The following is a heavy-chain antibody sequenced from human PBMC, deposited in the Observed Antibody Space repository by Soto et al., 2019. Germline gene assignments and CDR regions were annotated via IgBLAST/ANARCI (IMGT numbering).Heavy chain of an antibody. CDR3: ANTRNEDYGDYGFHY. CDR1: GFTFSSYG. Sequence: GGSLRLSCAASGFTFSSYGMHWVRQAPGKGLEWVAVISYDGSNKYYADSVKGRFTISRDNSKNTLYLQMNSLRAEDMAVYYCANTRNEDYGDYGFHYWGQGTLVTVSS. J-gene: IGHJ4*02. CDR2: ISYDGSNK. V-gene: IGHV3-30*18. D-gene: IGHD4-17*01.